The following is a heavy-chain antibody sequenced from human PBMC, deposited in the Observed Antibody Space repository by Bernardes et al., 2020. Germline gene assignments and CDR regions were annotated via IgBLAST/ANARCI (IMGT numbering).Heavy chain of an antibody. Sequence: SETLSLTCTVSGDSISSYYWSWIRQPPGKGLEWIGYIYYSGSTNYNPSLKSRVTISVDTSRNQFSLKLRSVTTADTAVYDCARAVLVVAATEDYYYMDVWGKGTTVTVSS. CDR1: GDSISSYY. CDR2: IYYSGST. V-gene: IGHV4-59*01. D-gene: IGHD2-15*01. J-gene: IGHJ6*03. CDR3: ARAVLVVAATEDYYYMDV.